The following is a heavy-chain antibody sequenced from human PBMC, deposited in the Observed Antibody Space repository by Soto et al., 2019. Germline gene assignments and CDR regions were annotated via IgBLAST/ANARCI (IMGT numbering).Heavy chain of an antibody. Sequence: GGSLRLSCAASGFTFSSYGMHWVRQAPGKGLEWVAVIWYDGSNKYYADSVKGRFTISRDNSKNTLYLQMNSLRAEDTAVYYCARDLIDSSGYYPFVDYWGQGTLVTVSS. D-gene: IGHD3-22*01. CDR1: GFTFSSYG. CDR2: IWYDGSNK. V-gene: IGHV3-33*01. CDR3: ARDLIDSSGYYPFVDY. J-gene: IGHJ4*02.